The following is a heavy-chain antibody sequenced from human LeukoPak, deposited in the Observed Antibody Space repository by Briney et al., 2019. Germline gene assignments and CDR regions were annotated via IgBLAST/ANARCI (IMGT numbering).Heavy chain of an antibody. D-gene: IGHD1-20*01. J-gene: IGHJ4*02. CDR1: GFTFSSYA. CDR2: ISASGGST. V-gene: IGHV3-23*01. Sequence: GGSLRLSCAASGFTFSSYAMSWVRQAPGKGLEWVSAISASGGSTYYADSVKGRFTISTDDAQNSLYLQMNSLRAEDTAVYYCARGGIIGTYFDYWGQGTLVTVSS. CDR3: ARGGIIGTYFDY.